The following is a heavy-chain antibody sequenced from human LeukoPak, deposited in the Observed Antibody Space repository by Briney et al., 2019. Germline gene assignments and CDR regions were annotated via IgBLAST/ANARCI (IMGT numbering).Heavy chain of an antibody. J-gene: IGHJ4*02. CDR2: ISYDGSNK. D-gene: IGHD6-19*01. CDR3: VSGGEPIAVAAHFDS. CDR1: GFTFSSYA. Sequence: GGSLRLSCAASGFTFSSYAMHWVRQAPGKGLEWVAVISYDGSNKYFADSVKGRFTISRDNSKNTLYLQMNSLRAEDTAVYYCVSGGEPIAVAAHFDSWGQGTLVTVSS. V-gene: IGHV3-30*14.